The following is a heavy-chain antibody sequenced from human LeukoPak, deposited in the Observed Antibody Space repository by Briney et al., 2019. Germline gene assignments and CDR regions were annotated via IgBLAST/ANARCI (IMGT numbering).Heavy chain of an antibody. CDR2: ISSSSSTI. D-gene: IGHD3-22*01. CDR1: GFTFSSYG. Sequence: GGSLRLSCAASGFTFSSYGMNWVRQAPGKGLEWVSYISSSSSTIYYADSVKGRFTISRDNAKNSLYLQMNSLRAEDTAVYYCARALQTYYYDSSGYLNRFDPWGQGTLVTVSS. J-gene: IGHJ5*02. CDR3: ARALQTYYYDSSGYLNRFDP. V-gene: IGHV3-48*04.